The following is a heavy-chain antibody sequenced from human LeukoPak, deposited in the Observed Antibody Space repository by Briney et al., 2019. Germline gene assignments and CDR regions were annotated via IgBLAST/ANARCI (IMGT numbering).Heavy chain of an antibody. CDR1: NDSISPLY. V-gene: IGHV4-59*11. Sequence: ASETLSLTCTVSNDSISPLYWGWIRQPPGKGLEFIGYIFYSGTTNFNPSLKSRVTLSVDTSKNQFSLRLNSVTAADTAVYYCARGGSAAKYYFDSWGQGTLVTVSS. J-gene: IGHJ4*02. CDR3: ARGGSAAKYYFDS. D-gene: IGHD6-13*01. CDR2: IFYSGTT.